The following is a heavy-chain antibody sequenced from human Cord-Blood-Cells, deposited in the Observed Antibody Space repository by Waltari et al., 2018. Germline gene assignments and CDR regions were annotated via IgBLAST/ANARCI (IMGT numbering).Heavy chain of an antibody. CDR1: VLTFSSYG. CDR2: VWYDGSNT. V-gene: IGHV3-33*01. D-gene: IGHD3-22*01. Sequence: QVQLVESGGGVVKPGRSLRLSWAASVLTFSSYGMNWASEARGKGLEWVAVVWYDGSNTYYADSVKGRFTISRDNSKNTLYLQMNSLRAEDTAVYYCSRDSAYYYDSSGDAFDIWGQGTMVTVSS. J-gene: IGHJ3*02. CDR3: SRDSAYYYDSSGDAFDI.